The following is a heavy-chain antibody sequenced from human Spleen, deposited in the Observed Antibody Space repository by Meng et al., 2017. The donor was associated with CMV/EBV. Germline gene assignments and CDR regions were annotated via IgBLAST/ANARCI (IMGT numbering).Heavy chain of an antibody. CDR2: IFSNDEK. J-gene: IGHJ5*02. D-gene: IGHD6-6*01. V-gene: IGHV2-26*01. CDR3: ARVAARRGWFDT. CDR1: GFSLNNTKMG. Sequence: SGPTLVKPTKTLTLTCTVSGFSLNNTKMGVSWIRQPPGKALEWLAHIFSNDEKSYSTSLKRRLSISKDTSKSQVVLTMTNMDPADTATYYCARVAARRGWFDTWGQGTLVTVSS.